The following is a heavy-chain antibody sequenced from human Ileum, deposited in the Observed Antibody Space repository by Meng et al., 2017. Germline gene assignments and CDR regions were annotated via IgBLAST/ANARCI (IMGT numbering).Heavy chain of an antibody. CDR2: IFHTGNT. V-gene: IGHV4-4*02. CDR3: VNYCSGGKCSPNEKTQH. D-gene: IGHD2-15*01. Sequence: QLRLQESGPGLVKPSGTLSLTCGVSGGSFSSGNWWGWVRQPPGKGLEWIGEIFHTGNTNYNPSLQSRVSLSIDKSKNQFSLKVISVTAADTAVYYCVNYCSGGKCSPNEKTQHWGQGTLVTVSS. CDR1: GGSFSSGNW. J-gene: IGHJ1*01.